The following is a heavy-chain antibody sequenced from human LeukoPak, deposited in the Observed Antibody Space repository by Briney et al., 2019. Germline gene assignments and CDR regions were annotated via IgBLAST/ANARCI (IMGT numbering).Heavy chain of an antibody. J-gene: IGHJ4*02. Sequence: QAGGSLRLSCAASGFTFSSYRMNWVRQAPGKGLEWVSYISSSSSTIYYADSVKGRFTISRDNAKNSLYLQMNSLRDEDTAVYYCARDSGYSFWAPSDYWGQGTLVTVSS. CDR1: GFTFSSYR. CDR3: ARDSGYSFWAPSDY. CDR2: ISSSSSTI. D-gene: IGHD5-18*01. V-gene: IGHV3-48*02.